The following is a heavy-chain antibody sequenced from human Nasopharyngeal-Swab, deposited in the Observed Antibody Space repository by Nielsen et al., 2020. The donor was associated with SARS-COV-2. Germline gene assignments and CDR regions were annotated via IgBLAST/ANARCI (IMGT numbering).Heavy chain of an antibody. J-gene: IGHJ4*02. Sequence: PGKALEWLALIDWDDDKYYSTSLKTRLTISKDTSKNQVVLTMTNMDPVDTATYYCAHSKITFGGVIATDYWGQGTLVTVSS. V-gene: IGHV2-70*12. CDR3: AHSKITFGGVIATDY. D-gene: IGHD3-16*02. CDR2: IDWDDDK.